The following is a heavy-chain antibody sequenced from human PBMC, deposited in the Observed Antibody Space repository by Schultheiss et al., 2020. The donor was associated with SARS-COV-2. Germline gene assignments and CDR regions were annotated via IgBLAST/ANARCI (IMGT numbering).Heavy chain of an antibody. V-gene: IGHV4-39*01. Sequence: SETLSLTCTVSGGSISSSSYYWGWVRQSPGRGLEWIVTLHTNGNTYYNPSLKSRVTMSVDTSKNQFSLKLTSVTAADTAMYYCARLPTGFPNWFDPWGRGTLVTVSS. CDR2: LHTNGNT. D-gene: IGHD3-9*01. J-gene: IGHJ5*02. CDR1: GGSISSSSYY. CDR3: ARLPTGFPNWFDP.